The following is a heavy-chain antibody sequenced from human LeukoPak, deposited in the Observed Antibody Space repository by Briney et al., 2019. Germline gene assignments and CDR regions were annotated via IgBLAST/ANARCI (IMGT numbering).Heavy chain of an antibody. CDR2: ISAYNGDT. Sequence: ASVKVSCKASGYIFNIYGFSWVRQAPGEGLEWVGWISAYNGDTNYAQQFQGRVTMTTDTSTSTAYMELRSLTSDDTAVYYCARAGDAFDFWGQGTVVTVSS. CDR3: ARAGDAFDF. V-gene: IGHV1-18*01. J-gene: IGHJ3*01. CDR1: GYIFNIYG.